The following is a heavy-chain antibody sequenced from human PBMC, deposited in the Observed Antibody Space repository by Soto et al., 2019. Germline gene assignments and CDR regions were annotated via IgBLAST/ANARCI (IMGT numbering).Heavy chain of an antibody. V-gene: IGHV3-30-3*01. CDR1: GFTFSSYA. CDR2: ISYDGSNK. CDR3: EGQVGYYY. D-gene: IGHD1-26*01. Sequence: PGGSLRLSCAASGFTFSSYAMHWVRQAPGKGLEWVAVISYDGSNKYYADSVKGRFTISRDNSKNTLYLQMNRLRAEDTAVYYCEGQVGYYYWGQGTLVTVSS. J-gene: IGHJ4*02.